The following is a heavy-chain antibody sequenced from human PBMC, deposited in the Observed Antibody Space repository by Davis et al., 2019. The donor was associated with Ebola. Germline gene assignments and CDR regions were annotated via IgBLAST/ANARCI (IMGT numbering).Heavy chain of an antibody. J-gene: IGHJ6*02. CDR2: INHSGST. CDR3: ARGDYYYGMDV. Sequence: MPSETLSLTCAVYGGSFSGYYWSWIRQPPGKGLEWIGEINHSGSTNYNPSLKSRVTISVDKSKNQFSLKLSSVTAADTAVYYCARGDYYYGMDVWGQGTTVTVSS. V-gene: IGHV4-34*01. CDR1: GGSFSGYY.